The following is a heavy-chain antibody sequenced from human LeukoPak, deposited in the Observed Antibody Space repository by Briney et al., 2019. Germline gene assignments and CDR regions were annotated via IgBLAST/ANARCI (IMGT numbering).Heavy chain of an antibody. V-gene: IGHV4-34*01. CDR3: ARGRRYSNSSSFGN. CDR2: INQNGNT. D-gene: IGHD6-6*01. CDR1: GGSFSGYY. Sequence: PSETLSLTCAVFGGSFSGYYWTWIRQPPGKGLEWIADINQNGNTNYNSSLKSRVTISVDTPKKQFFLKLTSVTAADTAVYYCARGRRYSNSSSFGNWGQGTLVTVSS. J-gene: IGHJ4*02.